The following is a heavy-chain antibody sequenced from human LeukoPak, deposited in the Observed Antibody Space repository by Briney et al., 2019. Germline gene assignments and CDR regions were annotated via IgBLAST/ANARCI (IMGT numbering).Heavy chain of an antibody. CDR1: GGSISSSSYY. D-gene: IGHD3-10*01. Sequence: SETLSLTCTVSGGSISSSSYYWSWIRQPPGKGLEWIGYIYYSGSTNYNPSLKSRVTISVDTSKNQFSLKLSSVTAADTAVYYCARVGGFSGFYYYYYMDVWGKGTTVTVSS. V-gene: IGHV4-61*01. CDR3: ARVGGFSGFYYYYYMDV. CDR2: IYYSGST. J-gene: IGHJ6*03.